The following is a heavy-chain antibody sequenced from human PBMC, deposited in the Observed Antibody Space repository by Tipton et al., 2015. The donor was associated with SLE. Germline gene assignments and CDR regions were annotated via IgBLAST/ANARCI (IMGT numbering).Heavy chain of an antibody. V-gene: IGHV1-46*01. J-gene: IGHJ4*02. CDR1: GYTLTSYY. Sequence: QVQLVQSGVEVKKPGASVKVSCKASGYTLTSYYMNWVRQAPGQGPEWMGIINPSGGRTFYAQKFQGRVAMTRDTSTSTVYMELRSLRSEDTAVYYCARMGVNSRFLEWFPRRGYYFDYWGRGTLVTVSS. CDR2: INPSGGRT. D-gene: IGHD3-3*01. CDR3: ARMGVNSRFLEWFPRRGYYFDY.